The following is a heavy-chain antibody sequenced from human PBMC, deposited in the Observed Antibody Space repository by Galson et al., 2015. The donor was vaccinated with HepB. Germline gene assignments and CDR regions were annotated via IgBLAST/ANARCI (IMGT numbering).Heavy chain of an antibody. CDR1: GFTFSSYA. CDR2: ISYDGSNK. Sequence: SLRLSCAASGFTFSSYAMHWVRQAPGKGLEWVAVISYDGSNKYYADSVKGRFTISRDNSKNTLYLQMHSLRAEDTAVYYCARDYSVGWFGELFILGYWGQGTLVTVSS. J-gene: IGHJ4*02. D-gene: IGHD3-10*01. CDR3: ARDYSVGWFGELFILGY. V-gene: IGHV3-30*04.